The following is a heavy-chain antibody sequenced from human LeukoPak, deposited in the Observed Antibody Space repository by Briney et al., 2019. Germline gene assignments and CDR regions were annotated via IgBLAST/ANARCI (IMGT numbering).Heavy chain of an antibody. CDR3: AKSNGYGLVDT. D-gene: IGHD2-8*01. Sequence: SETLSLTCTVSGYSISSYYYWGLIRPPPGKGLEWIGSIYHSGSTYYNPSLKSRVTISVDTSKNQFSLNLTSVTAADTAVYYRAKSNGYGLVDTWGQGTMVTVSS. CDR2: IYHSGST. J-gene: IGHJ3*01. V-gene: IGHV4-38-2*02. CDR1: GYSISSYYY.